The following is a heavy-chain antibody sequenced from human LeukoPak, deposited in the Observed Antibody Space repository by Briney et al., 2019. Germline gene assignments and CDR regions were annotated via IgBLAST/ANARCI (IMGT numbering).Heavy chain of an antibody. Sequence: PGGSLRFSCAASGFTFSSYSMNWVRQAPGKGLEWVANIKQDGSEKYYVDSVKGRFTISRDNAKNSLYLQMNSLRAEDTAVYYCARAKIWGQGTMVTVSS. V-gene: IGHV3-7*01. CDR2: IKQDGSEK. CDR3: ARAKI. J-gene: IGHJ3*02. CDR1: GFTFSSYS.